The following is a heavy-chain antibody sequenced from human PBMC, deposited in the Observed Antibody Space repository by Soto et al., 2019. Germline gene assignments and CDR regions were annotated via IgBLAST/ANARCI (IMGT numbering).Heavy chain of an antibody. Sequence: GGSLRLSCAASVSFFSSYSMCGVRHAAGKELEWVSYIGISSSTVYYADSVKGRFTISRDNSKNSLYLQMNSLRAEDTVVYYCARDDRPSYYYASRGSAYWGQGTLVTVSS. CDR2: IGISSSTV. CDR3: ARDDRPSYYYASRGSAY. D-gene: IGHD3-22*01. V-gene: IGHV3-48*04. J-gene: IGHJ4*02. CDR1: VSFFSSYS.